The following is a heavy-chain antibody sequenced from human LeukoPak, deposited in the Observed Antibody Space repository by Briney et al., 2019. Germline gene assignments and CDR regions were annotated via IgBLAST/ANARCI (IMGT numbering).Heavy chain of an antibody. D-gene: IGHD3-3*01. J-gene: IGHJ6*03. CDR2: IDNDGHGI. CDR1: GFTFSGYW. Sequence: GGSLRLSCAASGFTFSGYWMHWVRQGPEKGLELVSRIDNDGHGILYADSVKGRFTTSKDNAKNTLYLQMNSLRFEDTAVYCCATGGGWVPSFGVVTHIDVWGKGTTVTVSS. CDR3: ATGGGWVPSFGVVTHIDV. V-gene: IGHV3-74*03.